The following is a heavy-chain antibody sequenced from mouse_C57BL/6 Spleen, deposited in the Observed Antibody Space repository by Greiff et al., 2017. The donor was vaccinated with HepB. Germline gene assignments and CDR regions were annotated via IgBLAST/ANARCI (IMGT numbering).Heavy chain of an antibody. CDR2: INPNNGGT. V-gene: IGHV1-26*01. CDR3: ARSGAYYSNYAMDY. D-gene: IGHD2-5*01. J-gene: IGHJ4*01. CDR1: GYTFTDYY. Sequence: VQLQQSGPELVKPGASVKISCKASGYTFTDYYMNWVKQSHGKSLEWIGDINPNNGGTSYNQKFKGKATLTVDKSSSTAYMELRSLTSEDSAVYYCARSGAYYSNYAMDYWGQGTSVTVSS.